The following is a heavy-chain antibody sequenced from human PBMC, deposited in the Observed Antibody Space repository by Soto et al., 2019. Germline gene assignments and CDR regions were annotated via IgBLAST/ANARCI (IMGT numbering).Heavy chain of an antibody. V-gene: IGHV3-49*04. J-gene: IGHJ4*02. CDR3: TRASSLDFDF. CDR2: IRSKAYGGTT. D-gene: IGHD3-16*01. Sequence: GGSLRLSCTASGFTFGDYAMSWVRQAPGKGLGWVGFIRSKAYGGTTEYAASVKGRFTISRDDSKSIAYLQMNSLKTEDTAVYYCTRASSLDFDFWGQGTLVTVSS. CDR1: GFTFGDYA.